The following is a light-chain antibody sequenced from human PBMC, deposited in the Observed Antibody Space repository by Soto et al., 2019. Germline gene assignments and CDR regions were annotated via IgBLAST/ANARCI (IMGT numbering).Light chain of an antibody. CDR2: GNS. J-gene: IGLJ2*01. Sequence: QAVVTQPPSVSGAPGQRVTISCTGSSSNIGAGYDVHWYQQLPGTVPKLLIYGNSNRPSGVPDRFSGSKSGTSASLAITGLQAEDEADYYCQSYDSSLSGSVVFGGGTKLTVL. CDR3: QSYDSSLSGSVV. V-gene: IGLV1-40*01. CDR1: SSNIGAGYD.